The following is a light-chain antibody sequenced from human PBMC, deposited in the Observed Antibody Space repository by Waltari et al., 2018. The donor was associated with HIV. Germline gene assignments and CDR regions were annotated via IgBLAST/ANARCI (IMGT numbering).Light chain of an antibody. Sequence: QTVVTQEPSFSVSPGGTVTLTCGLNSGSVSTSYYPSWYQQTTGPAPLTLIYITNSRSSGVPDRFSGSILGNKAALTITGAQADDECDYYCALYMGSAILFGGGTKLTVL. CDR3: ALYMGSAIL. J-gene: IGLJ2*01. CDR1: SGSVSTSYY. CDR2: ITN. V-gene: IGLV8-61*01.